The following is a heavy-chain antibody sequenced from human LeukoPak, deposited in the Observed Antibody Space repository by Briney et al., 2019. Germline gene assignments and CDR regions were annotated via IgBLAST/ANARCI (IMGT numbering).Heavy chain of an antibody. CDR2: IFPGDSDT. J-gene: IGHJ4*02. V-gene: IGHV5-51*01. D-gene: IGHD1/OR15-1a*01. CDR1: GYSFTPYW. CDR3: ATSESQTRFDY. Sequence: GESLEISCKGSGYSFTPYWIGWVRQMPGKGLEWIGIIFPGDSDTTYGPSLQGQVTISADKSINTAYLQWSSLRASDTAMYYCATSESQTRFDYWGQGTPVTVSS.